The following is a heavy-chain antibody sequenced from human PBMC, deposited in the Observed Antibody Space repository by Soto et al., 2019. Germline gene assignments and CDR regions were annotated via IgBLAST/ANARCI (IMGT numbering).Heavy chain of an antibody. CDR1: GYTFTSYG. D-gene: IGHD6-13*01. CDR2: IRAYNGNT. Sequence: QVQLVQSGAEVKKPGASVKVSCKASGYTFTSYGISWVRQAPGQGLERMGWIRAYNGNTKYAQKLQGRVTMNKDTSTSTAYMELRSLRSDDTAVYYCARVGSSRRGFNWFDPWGQGTLVTVSS. V-gene: IGHV1-18*01. CDR3: ARVGSSRRGFNWFDP. J-gene: IGHJ5*02.